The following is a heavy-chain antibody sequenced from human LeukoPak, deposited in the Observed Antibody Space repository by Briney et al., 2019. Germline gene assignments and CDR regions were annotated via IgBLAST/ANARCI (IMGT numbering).Heavy chain of an antibody. D-gene: IGHD6-19*01. J-gene: IGHJ5*02. Sequence: LSGPLSLTCAVSGGSISAYYWYWIRQPPGKGLEWIGYIYYSGSTKYNPSLKSRATTSVDTSKTQFSLKLSSVNAADTAVYYCARCVAVAAWFDPWGQGTLVTVSS. V-gene: IGHV4-59*08. CDR2: IYYSGST. CDR1: GGSISAYY. CDR3: ARCVAVAAWFDP.